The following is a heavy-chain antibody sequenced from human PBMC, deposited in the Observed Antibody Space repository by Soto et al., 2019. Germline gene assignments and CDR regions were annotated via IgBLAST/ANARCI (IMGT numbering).Heavy chain of an antibody. V-gene: IGHV3-30-3*01. CDR1: GFTFSSYA. CDR2: ISYDGSNK. J-gene: IGHJ6*02. Sequence: PGGSLRLSCAASGFTFSSYAMHWVRQAPGKGLEWVAVISYDGSNKYYADSVKGRFTISRDNSKNTLYLQMNSLRDEDTAVYYCARVLGRVKPQQLVPVYGMDVWGQGTTVTVSS. CDR3: ARVLGRVKPQQLVPVYGMDV. D-gene: IGHD6-13*01.